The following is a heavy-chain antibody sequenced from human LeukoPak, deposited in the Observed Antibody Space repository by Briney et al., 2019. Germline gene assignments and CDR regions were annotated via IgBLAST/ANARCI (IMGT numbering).Heavy chain of an antibody. J-gene: IGHJ5*02. CDR3: ARHVNSGSYYGNWFDP. D-gene: IGHD1-26*01. Sequence: SETLSLTCTVSGGSISSIIYYWGWIRQPPGKGLEWIGTIYYSGSTYYNPSLKSRVTISVDTSKNQFSLKLSSVTAADTAVYYCARHVNSGSYYGNWFDPWGQGTLVTVSS. V-gene: IGHV4-39*01. CDR2: IYYSGST. CDR1: GGSISSIIYY.